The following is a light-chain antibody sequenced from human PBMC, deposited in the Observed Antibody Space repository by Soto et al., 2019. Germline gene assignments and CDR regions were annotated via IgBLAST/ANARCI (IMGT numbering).Light chain of an antibody. CDR2: GAS. CDR1: QSVSSH. CDR3: QQYNNWPPIT. J-gene: IGKJ1*01. V-gene: IGKV3-15*01. Sequence: EIVLTQAPPTLSSSPGERATLSCRASQSVSSHLAWYQQKPGQTPRLLIYGASTRATGIPARFSGSGSGTEFTLTISSLQSEDFAVYYYQQYNNWPPITFGQGTKVDIK.